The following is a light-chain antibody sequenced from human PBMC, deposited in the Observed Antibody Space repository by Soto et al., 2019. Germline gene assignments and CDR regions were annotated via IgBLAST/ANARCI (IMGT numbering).Light chain of an antibody. J-gene: IGKJ1*01. CDR3: QNYDTSPT. Sequence: EIVLMQSPGTLSLSAGERATLSCRASQSVGSSYLAWYQQKPGQAPTVLIYGASSRATGIPDRFSGSGSGTDFTLTISRLEPEDFAVYYCQNYDTSPTFGQGTKVEI. CDR1: QSVGSSY. V-gene: IGKV3-20*01. CDR2: GAS.